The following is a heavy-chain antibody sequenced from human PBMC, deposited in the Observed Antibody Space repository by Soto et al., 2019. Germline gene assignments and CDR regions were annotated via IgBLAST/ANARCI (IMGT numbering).Heavy chain of an antibody. CDR2: ISTDSDRA. D-gene: IGHD2-2*01. J-gene: IGHJ3*02. Sequence: QIQLVQSGAEVKKAGASVKVSCKASGYAFNKHGISWVRQAPGQGLEWMGWISTDSDRADYAQKFQGRLTMTTDTSTTTAYMDLRSLRSDDTAIYFCVRDRDCSIFSCLDSFDIWGQGTMVSVSS. CDR1: GYAFNKHG. CDR3: VRDRDCSIFSCLDSFDI. V-gene: IGHV1-18*01.